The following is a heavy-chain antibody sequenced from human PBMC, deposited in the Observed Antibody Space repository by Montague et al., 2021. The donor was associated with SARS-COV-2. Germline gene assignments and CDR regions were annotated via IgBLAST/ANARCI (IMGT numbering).Heavy chain of an antibody. Sequence: PALVKPTQTLTLTCTFSGISLSTSGVGVAWIRQPPRKALEWPALIYWDDDVRYSPSMTSRLTITKYTSENQVVLRMTNMDTMDTATYYCAPLGFDSRSYYARHKWFDPWGQGILVTVSS. CDR3: APLGFDSRSYYARHKWFDP. CDR2: IYWDDDV. V-gene: IGHV2-5*02. D-gene: IGHD3-10*01. CDR1: GISLSTSGVG. J-gene: IGHJ5*02.